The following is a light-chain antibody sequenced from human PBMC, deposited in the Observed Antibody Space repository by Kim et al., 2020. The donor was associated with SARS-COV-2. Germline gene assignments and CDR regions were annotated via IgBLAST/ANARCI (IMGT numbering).Light chain of an antibody. Sequence: SYELTQPPSVSVSPGQTASITCSGDRLGHKYVCWYRHKPGQSPEVVIYQDTQRPSGIPERFSGSNSGNTATLTISGTQDVDEADYYCQVWDSTTTVFGGGTQLT. CDR3: QVWDSTTTV. CDR1: RLGHKY. V-gene: IGLV3-1*01. J-gene: IGLJ2*01. CDR2: QDT.